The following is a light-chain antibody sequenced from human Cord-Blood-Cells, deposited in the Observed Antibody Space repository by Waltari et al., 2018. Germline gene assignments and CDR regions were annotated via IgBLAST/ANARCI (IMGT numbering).Light chain of an antibody. Sequence: EIVLTQSPATLSLSPGERATLSCRASQSVSSDLAWYQQKPGQAPRLLIYDASNRATGIPARFSGSGSGTDFTLTISSLEPEYFAVYYCQQRSNWPPTFGPGTKVDIK. V-gene: IGKV3-11*01. CDR3: QQRSNWPPT. J-gene: IGKJ3*01. CDR1: QSVSSD. CDR2: DAS.